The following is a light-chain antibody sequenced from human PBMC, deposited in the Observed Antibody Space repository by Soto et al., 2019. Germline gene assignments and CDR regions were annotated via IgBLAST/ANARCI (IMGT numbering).Light chain of an antibody. CDR1: QSISSS. CDR2: AAS. CDR3: QQSYKTPHT. J-gene: IGKJ2*01. Sequence: DIQMTQSPSSLSASVGDRVTITCRASQSISSSLNWYQQKPGKAPKLLIYAASSLQSGVPSRFSGSVSGTDFTLTISSLQPEDFATFYCQQSYKTPHTFGQGTKLEIK. V-gene: IGKV1-39*01.